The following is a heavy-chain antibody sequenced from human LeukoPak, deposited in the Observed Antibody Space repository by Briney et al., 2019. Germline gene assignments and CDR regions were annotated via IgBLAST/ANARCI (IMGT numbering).Heavy chain of an antibody. CDR1: GGSFSGYY. D-gene: IGHD3-22*01. CDR3: ARGRRITMIVVVPRAFDI. J-gene: IGHJ3*02. Sequence: SETPSLTCAVYGGSFSGYYWSWIRQPPGKGLEWIGELNHSGSTNYNPSLKSRVTISVDTSKNQFSLKLSSVTAADTAVYYCARGRRITMIVVVPRAFDIWGQGTMVTVSS. V-gene: IGHV4-34*01. CDR2: LNHSGST.